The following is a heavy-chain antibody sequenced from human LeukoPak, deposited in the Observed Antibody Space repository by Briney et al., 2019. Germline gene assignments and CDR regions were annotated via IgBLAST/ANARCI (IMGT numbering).Heavy chain of an antibody. Sequence: GGSLRLSCAASGFTFSDYYMSWIRQAPGKGLEWVSYVSSSSSYTNYADSVKGRFTISRDNAKNSLYLQMNSLRAEDTAVYYCARVSPPPYSSGWYGNEQEYYFDYWGQRTLVTVSS. CDR3: ARVSPPPYSSGWYGNEQEYYFDY. CDR2: VSSSSSYT. V-gene: IGHV3-11*05. D-gene: IGHD6-19*01. CDR1: GFTFSDYY. J-gene: IGHJ4*02.